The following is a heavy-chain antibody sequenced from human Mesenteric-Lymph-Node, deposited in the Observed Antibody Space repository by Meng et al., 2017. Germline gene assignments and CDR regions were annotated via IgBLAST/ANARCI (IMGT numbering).Heavy chain of an antibody. Sequence: GESLKISCAASGFTFSSYAMSWVRQAPGKGLEWVSAISGSGGSTYYADSVKGRFTISRDNSKNTLYLQMNSLRAEDTAVYYCAKDLTVLLWFGAPTPGHYAFDIWGQGTMVTVSS. CDR3: AKDLTVLLWFGAPTPGHYAFDI. CDR1: GFTFSSYA. CDR2: ISGSGGST. D-gene: IGHD3-10*01. V-gene: IGHV3-23*01. J-gene: IGHJ3*02.